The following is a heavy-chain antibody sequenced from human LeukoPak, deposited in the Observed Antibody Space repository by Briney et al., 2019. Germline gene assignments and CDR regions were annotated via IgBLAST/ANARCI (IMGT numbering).Heavy chain of an antibody. Sequence: GGSLSLFCTASGFTFSNYAMTWVRQAPGEGLEWLPVISGSGGSTYNADSVKGRFTISRDNSKNTLFLQMHSLRAEDTAVYYCTKKTSYYDSSGALDYWGQGTLVTVSS. D-gene: IGHD3-22*01. J-gene: IGHJ4*02. CDR1: GFTFSNYA. V-gene: IGHV3-23*01. CDR2: ISGSGGST. CDR3: TKKTSYYDSSGALDY.